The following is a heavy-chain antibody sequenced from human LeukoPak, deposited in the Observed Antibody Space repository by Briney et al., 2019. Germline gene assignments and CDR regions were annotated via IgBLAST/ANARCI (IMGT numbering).Heavy chain of an antibody. V-gene: IGHV1-2*02. CDR1: GYTFTVYY. CDR2: INPNNGGT. D-gene: IGHD2-15*01. CDR3: ASGPSLGTTHPYFDY. J-gene: IGHJ4*02. Sequence: GASVKVSCKASGYTFTVYYMHWLRQAPGQGLEWMGWINPNNGGTNYAQRFQGRVTMTRDTSINTAYMEVGRLRFDDTAVYYCASGPSLGTTHPYFDYWGQGTLVTVSS.